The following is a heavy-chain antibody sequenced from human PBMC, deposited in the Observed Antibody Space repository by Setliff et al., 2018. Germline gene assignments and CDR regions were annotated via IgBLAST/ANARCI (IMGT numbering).Heavy chain of an antibody. Sequence: SVKVSCKNSGGTFNSFLVSWVRQAPGQGLEWMGGIIPLFGTTKYAQKFQDRITMTADESATTAYMEVNSVRSDDTAIYYCARGGMAAAGRKGVFEYWGQGTLVTVSS. CDR2: IIPLFGTT. V-gene: IGHV1-69*13. CDR1: GGTFNSFL. CDR3: ARGGMAAAGRKGVFEY. J-gene: IGHJ4*02. D-gene: IGHD6-13*01.